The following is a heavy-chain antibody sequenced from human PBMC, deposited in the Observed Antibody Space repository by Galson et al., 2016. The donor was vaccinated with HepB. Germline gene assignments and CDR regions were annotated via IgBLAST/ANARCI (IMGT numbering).Heavy chain of an antibody. CDR2: ISAYNGDT. CDR1: GYTFTTYG. V-gene: IGHV1-18*04. Sequence: SVKVSCKASGYTFTTYGIIWVRQAPGQGPEWMGWISAYNGDTKYAQKFQGRVTMTTDTSTTTAYMELRSLRSDDTAVYYCARVSAHYDFWRAYEGGWFDRWGRGTLVPVSS. CDR3: ARVSAHYDFWRAYEGGWFDR. J-gene: IGHJ5*02. D-gene: IGHD3-3*01.